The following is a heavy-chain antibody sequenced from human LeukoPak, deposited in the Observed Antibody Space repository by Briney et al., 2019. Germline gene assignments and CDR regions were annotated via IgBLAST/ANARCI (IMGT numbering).Heavy chain of an antibody. J-gene: IGHJ6*02. V-gene: IGHV3-9*01. CDR3: AKEPYSGSWYRYGMDV. Sequence: HPGGSLRLSCAASGFTFDDYAMHWVRQAPGKGLEWVSGISWNSGSIGYADSVKGRFTISRGNAKNSLYLQMNSLRAEDTALYYCAKEPYSGSWYRYGMDVWGQGTTVTVSS. CDR2: ISWNSGSI. CDR1: GFTFDDYA. D-gene: IGHD6-13*01.